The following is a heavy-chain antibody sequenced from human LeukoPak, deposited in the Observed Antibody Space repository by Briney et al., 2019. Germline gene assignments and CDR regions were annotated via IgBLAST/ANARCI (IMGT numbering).Heavy chain of an antibody. CDR2: ISAYNGNT. CDR1: GYTFTSYG. Sequence: ASVKVSCKASGYTFTSYGISWVRQAPGQGLEWMGWISAYNGNTNYAQKLQGRVTMTTDTSTSTAYMELRSLRSDGTAVYYCARVYYDSSGPGEDAFDIWGQGTMVTVSS. V-gene: IGHV1-18*01. CDR3: ARVYYDSSGPGEDAFDI. J-gene: IGHJ3*02. D-gene: IGHD3-22*01.